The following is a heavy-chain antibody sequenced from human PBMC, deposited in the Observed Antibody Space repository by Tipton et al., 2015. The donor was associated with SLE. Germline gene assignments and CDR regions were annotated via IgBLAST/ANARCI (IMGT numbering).Heavy chain of an antibody. CDR2: ISNSGST. J-gene: IGHJ4*02. V-gene: IGHV4-59*01. CDR3: ARGGDRDHGDYVEHSLDY. CDR1: GAPISRFY. D-gene: IGHD4-17*01. Sequence: TLSLTCTVSGAPISRFYWNWIRQSPGKGLEWIGYISNSGSTKYNPPLKSRVTISVDTPKNQFSLNLHSVTAADTAVYYCARGGDRDHGDYVEHSLDYWGQGTLVTVSS.